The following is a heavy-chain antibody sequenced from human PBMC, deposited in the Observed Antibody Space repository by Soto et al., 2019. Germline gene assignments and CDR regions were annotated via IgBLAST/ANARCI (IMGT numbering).Heavy chain of an antibody. CDR1: GFTFSSYA. CDR2: ISYDGSNK. CDR3: ARGGYYDSSGSNWFDP. V-gene: IGHV3-30-3*01. J-gene: IGHJ5*02. D-gene: IGHD3-22*01. Sequence: QVQLVESGGGVVQPGRSLRLSCAASGFTFSSYAMHWVRQAPGKGLEWVAVISYDGSNKYYADSVKGRFTISRDNSKNTLYLQMNSLRAEDTAVYYCARGGYYDSSGSNWFDPWGQGTLVTVSS.